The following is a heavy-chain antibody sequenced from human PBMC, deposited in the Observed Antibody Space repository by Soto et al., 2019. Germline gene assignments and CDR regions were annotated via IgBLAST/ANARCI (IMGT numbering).Heavy chain of an antibody. Sequence: QVQLQQWGAGLLKPSETLSLTCAVYGGSFSGYNWSWIRQLPGKGLEWIGEINHSGSTNYNPSLKSRVTISVDTSKNQFSLKLSSVTAADTAVYYCARGPPRGDYGDSYYFDYWGQGTLVTVSS. D-gene: IGHD4-17*01. V-gene: IGHV4-34*01. CDR3: ARGPPRGDYGDSYYFDY. CDR1: GGSFSGYN. CDR2: INHSGST. J-gene: IGHJ4*02.